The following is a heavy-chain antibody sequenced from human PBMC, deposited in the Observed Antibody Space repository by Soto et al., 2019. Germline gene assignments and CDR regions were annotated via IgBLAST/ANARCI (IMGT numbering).Heavy chain of an antibody. CDR2: INPNSGGT. D-gene: IGHD3-10*01. CDR3: ARAGSGSFNWFDP. Sequence: ASVKVSCKASGYTFTGYYMHWVRQAPGQGLEWMGWINPNSGGTNYAQKFQGRVTMTRDTSKNQFSLKLSSVTAADTAVYYCARAGSGSFNWFDPWGQGTLVTVSS. CDR1: GYTFTGYY. J-gene: IGHJ5*02. V-gene: IGHV1-2*02.